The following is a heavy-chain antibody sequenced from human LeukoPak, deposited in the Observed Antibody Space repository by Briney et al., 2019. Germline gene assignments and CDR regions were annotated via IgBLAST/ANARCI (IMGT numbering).Heavy chain of an antibody. Sequence: PSQTLSLTCTVSGGSISSGSYYWSWIRQPAGKGLEWIGRIYTSGSTNYNPSLKSRVTISVDTSKNQFSLKLSSVTAADTAVYYCARRIAVAGYFDYWGQGTLVTVSS. D-gene: IGHD6-19*01. CDR3: ARRIAVAGYFDY. V-gene: IGHV4-61*02. J-gene: IGHJ4*02. CDR1: GGSISSGSYY. CDR2: IYTSGST.